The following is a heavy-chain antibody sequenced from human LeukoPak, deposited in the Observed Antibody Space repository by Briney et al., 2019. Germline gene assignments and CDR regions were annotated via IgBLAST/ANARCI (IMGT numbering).Heavy chain of an antibody. J-gene: IGHJ6*02. CDR3: ARDGRLYYYDSSGYYFRLHRLDEYYYYGMDV. Sequence: GGSLRLSCAASGFTFSSYSMNWVRQAPGKGPEWVSYISSSSSTIYYADSVKGRFTISRDNAKNSLYLQMNSLRDEDTAVYYCARDGRLYYYDSSGYYFRLHRLDEYYYYGMDVWGQGTTVTVSS. D-gene: IGHD3-22*01. CDR2: ISSSSSTI. CDR1: GFTFSSYS. V-gene: IGHV3-48*02.